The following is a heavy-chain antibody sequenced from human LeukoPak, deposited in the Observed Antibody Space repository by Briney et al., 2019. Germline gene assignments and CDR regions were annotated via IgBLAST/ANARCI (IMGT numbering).Heavy chain of an antibody. D-gene: IGHD5-18*01. V-gene: IGHV3-7*01. CDR2: IKQDGSEK. CDR3: ARGVPDSPLPAMVSSPDYFDY. J-gene: IGHJ4*02. CDR1: GFTFSSYW. Sequence: GGSLRLSCAASGFTFSSYWMSWVRQAPGKGLEWVANIKQDGSEKYYVDSVKGRFTIPRDNAKNSLYLQMNSLRAEDTAVYYCARGVPDSPLPAMVSSPDYFDYWGQGTLVTVSS.